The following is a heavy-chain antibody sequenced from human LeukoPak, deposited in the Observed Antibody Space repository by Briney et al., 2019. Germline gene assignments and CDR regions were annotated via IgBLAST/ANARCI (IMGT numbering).Heavy chain of an antibody. CDR1: GFSFSSYS. CDR2: VNTVSSYI. J-gene: IGHJ4*02. D-gene: IGHD3-22*01. CDR3: ARLRRDSDSSGYFYYYDY. Sequence: GGSLRLSCAASGFSFSSYSFNWVRQAPGKGLEWVSSVNTVSSYIYYADSVKGRFTFSRDNAENSVYPQMDSLRAEDTAVYYCARLRRDSDSSGYFYYYDYWGQGTLVTVSS. V-gene: IGHV3-21*01.